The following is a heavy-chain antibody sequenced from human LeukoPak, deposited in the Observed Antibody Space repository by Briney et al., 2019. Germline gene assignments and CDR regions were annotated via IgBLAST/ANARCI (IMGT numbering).Heavy chain of an antibody. D-gene: IGHD4-17*01. V-gene: IGHV3-66*02. J-gene: IGHJ6*02. CDR1: AFTVSSNY. CDR3: ARDDYGDYPYGMDV. CDR2: IYSGGST. Sequence: GGSLRLSCAASAFTVSSNYMSWVRQAPGKGLEWVSVIYSGGSTYYADSVKGRFTISRDNSKNTLYLQMNSLRAEDTAVYYCARDDYGDYPYGMDVWGQGTTVTVSS.